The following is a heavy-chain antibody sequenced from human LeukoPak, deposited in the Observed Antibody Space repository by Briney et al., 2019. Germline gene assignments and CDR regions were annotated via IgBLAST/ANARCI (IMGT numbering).Heavy chain of an antibody. J-gene: IGHJ4*02. V-gene: IGHV4-39*07. D-gene: IGHD4/OR15-4a*01. CDR3: ARDRFYGGAVAPIDY. CDR2: IYYSGST. Sequence: PSETQSLTCTVSGGSISSSSYYWGWIRQPPGKGLEWIGSIYYSGSTYYNPSLKSRVTISVDTSKNQFSLKLSSVTAADTAVYYCARDRFYGGAVAPIDYWGQGTLVTVSS. CDR1: GGSISSSSYY.